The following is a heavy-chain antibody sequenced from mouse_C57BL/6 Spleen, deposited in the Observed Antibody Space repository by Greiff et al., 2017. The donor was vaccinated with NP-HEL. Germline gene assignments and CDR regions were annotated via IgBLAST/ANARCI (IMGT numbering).Heavy chain of an antibody. Sequence: VQLQQPGAELVMPGASVKLSCKASGYTFTSYWMHWVKQRPGQGLEWIGEIDTSDSYTNYNQKFKGKSTLTVDKSSSTAYMQLSSLTSEDSAVYYCARKGHYDYDDGYWYFDVWGTGTTVTVSS. V-gene: IGHV1-69*01. CDR1: GYTFTSYW. D-gene: IGHD2-4*01. J-gene: IGHJ1*03. CDR2: IDTSDSYT. CDR3: ARKGHYDYDDGYWYFDV.